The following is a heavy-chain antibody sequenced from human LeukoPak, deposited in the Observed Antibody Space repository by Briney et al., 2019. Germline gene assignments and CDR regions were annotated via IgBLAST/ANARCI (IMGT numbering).Heavy chain of an antibody. CDR2: IYSGGTT. Sequence: GGSLRLSCAASGFTLSTYDMNWVRQAPGKGLEWVSIIYSGGTTNYADSVKGRFTISRDTSKHTLSLKMNSLRAEDTAVYFCARVGDHFHWNLDLWGRGTLVTVSS. CDR1: GFTLSTYD. V-gene: IGHV3-53*01. J-gene: IGHJ2*01. CDR3: ARVGDHFHWNLDL. D-gene: IGHD3-3*02.